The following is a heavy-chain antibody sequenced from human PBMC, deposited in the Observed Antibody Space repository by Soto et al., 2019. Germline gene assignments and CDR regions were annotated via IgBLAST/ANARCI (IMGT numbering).Heavy chain of an antibody. Sequence: QVKLVQSGAEVKKPGASVKVSCKTSGYIFTTYRIAWVRQAPGQGLEWMGWINTYNGKTHYAQKFQGRVSVTAEPSTGTVYMELRSLTSDDTAVYYCARVPQTSDFWGQGTLVTVSS. CDR2: INTYNGKT. J-gene: IGHJ4*02. V-gene: IGHV1-18*04. CDR1: GYIFTTYR. CDR3: ARVPQTSDF. D-gene: IGHD2-2*01.